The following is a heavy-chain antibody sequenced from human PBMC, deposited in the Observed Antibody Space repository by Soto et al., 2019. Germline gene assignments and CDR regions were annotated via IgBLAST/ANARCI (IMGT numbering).Heavy chain of an antibody. Sequence: QVQLVESGGGVVQPGRSLRLSCAASGLTFSIYGMHWVRQAPGKGLEWVTVISYDGSNQYYADSVKGRFTISRDNSKNTMYLQMNSLRTEDTAVYYCAKDGCSGDSCYPSAINFWGQGTLVTVSS. V-gene: IGHV3-30*18. J-gene: IGHJ4*02. CDR1: GLTFSIYG. CDR3: AKDGCSGDSCYPSAINF. CDR2: ISYDGSNQ. D-gene: IGHD2-15*01.